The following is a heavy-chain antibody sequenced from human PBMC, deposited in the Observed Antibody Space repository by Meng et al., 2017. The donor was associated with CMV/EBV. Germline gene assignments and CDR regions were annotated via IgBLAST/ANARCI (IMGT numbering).Heavy chain of an antibody. J-gene: IGHJ6*02. CDR1: GYTFTSYG. CDR3: AREYCSSTSCYFYYGMDV. V-gene: IGHV1-18*01. D-gene: IGHD2-2*01. CDR2: ISAYNDNT. Sequence: ASVKVPCKASGYTFTSYGISWVRQAPGQGLERMGWISAYNDNTNYAQKLQGGVTMTTDTSTSTAYMELRSLRSYDTAVYYCAREYCSSTSCYFYYGMDVWGQGTTVTVSS.